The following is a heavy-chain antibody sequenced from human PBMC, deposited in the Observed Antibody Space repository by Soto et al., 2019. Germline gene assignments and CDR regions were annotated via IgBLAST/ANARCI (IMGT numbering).Heavy chain of an antibody. CDR2: IWNDGSSR. V-gene: IGHV3-33*01. D-gene: IGHD5-12*01. Sequence: QVQLVESGGGVVQPGRSLRLSCEASGFTFSNYGMHWVRQAPGKGLEWVAVIWNDGSSRYYADSVKGRFTVSRDNSKNTLFLKMNNVRDEDTAVYYCARPDLVAAIGAALDYWGQGTLVTVSS. J-gene: IGHJ4*02. CDR3: ARPDLVAAIGAALDY. CDR1: GFTFSNYG.